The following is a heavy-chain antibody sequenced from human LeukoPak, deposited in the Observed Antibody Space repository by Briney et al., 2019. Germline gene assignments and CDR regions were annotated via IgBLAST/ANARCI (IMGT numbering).Heavy chain of an antibody. CDR1: GYTFTSYG. Sequence: ASVKVSCKASGYTFTSYGISWARQAPGQGLEWMGWISAYNGNTNYAQKLQGRVTMTTDTSTSTAYMELRSLRSDDTAVYYCARPYYDSSAPPYDYWGQGTLVTVSS. D-gene: IGHD3-22*01. J-gene: IGHJ4*02. CDR3: ARPYYDSSAPPYDY. V-gene: IGHV1-18*01. CDR2: ISAYNGNT.